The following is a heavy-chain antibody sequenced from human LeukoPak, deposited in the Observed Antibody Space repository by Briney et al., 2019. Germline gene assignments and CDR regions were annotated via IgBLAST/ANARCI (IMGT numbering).Heavy chain of an antibody. D-gene: IGHD6-6*01. J-gene: IGHJ5*02. V-gene: IGHV3-23*01. Sequence: GGSLRLSGAASGFTFSSYAMSWVRQAPGKGLEWVSAISGSGGSTYYADSVKGRFTISRDNSKNTPYLQMNSLRAEDTAVYYCAKAVPTIAARLCWFDPWGQGTLVTVSS. CDR1: GFTFSSYA. CDR3: AKAVPTIAARLCWFDP. CDR2: ISGSGGST.